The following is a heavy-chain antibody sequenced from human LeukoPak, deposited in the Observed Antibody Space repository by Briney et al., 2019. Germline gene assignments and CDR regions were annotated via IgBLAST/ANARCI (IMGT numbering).Heavy chain of an antibody. V-gene: IGHV4-59*01. CDR3: ARGRRDGATSYYYYYMDV. CDR2: IYYSGST. Sequence: PSETLSLTCTVSGGSISSYYWSWIRQPPGKGLEWIGFIYYSGSTNYKPSLKSRVTISVDTSKNQFSLKLNSVTAADTAVYYCARGRRDGATSYYYYYMDVWGKGTTVTISS. CDR1: GGSISSYY. D-gene: IGHD5-12*01. J-gene: IGHJ6*03.